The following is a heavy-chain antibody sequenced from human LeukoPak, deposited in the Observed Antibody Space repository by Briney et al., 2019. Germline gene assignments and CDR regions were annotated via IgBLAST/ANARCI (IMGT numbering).Heavy chain of an antibody. CDR3: AGLASEIVALTGTLRDY. V-gene: IGHV4-39*01. Sequence: SPSETLSLTCTVSSGSISSSSYYWGWIRQPPGKGLEWIGSIYYSGSTYYSPSLKSRVTISVDTSKNQFSLKLSSVTAADAAVYYCAGLASEIVALTGTLRDYWGQGTLVTVSS. CDR1: SGSISSSSYY. D-gene: IGHD7-27*01. J-gene: IGHJ4*02. CDR2: IYYSGST.